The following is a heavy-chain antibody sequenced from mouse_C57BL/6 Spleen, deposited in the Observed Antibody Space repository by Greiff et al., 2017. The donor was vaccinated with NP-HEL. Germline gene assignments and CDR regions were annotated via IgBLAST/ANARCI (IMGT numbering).Heavy chain of an antibody. CDR1: GYTFTSYW. V-gene: IGHV1-50*01. CDR2: IDPSDSYT. Sequence: VQLQQSGAELVKPGASVKLSCKASGYTFTSYWMQWVKQRPGQGLEWIGEIDPSDSYTNYNQKFKGKATLTVDTSSSTAYMQLSSLTSEDSAVYYCARQSYGSSYYFDYWGQGTTLTVSS. CDR3: ARQSYGSSYYFDY. J-gene: IGHJ2*01. D-gene: IGHD1-1*01.